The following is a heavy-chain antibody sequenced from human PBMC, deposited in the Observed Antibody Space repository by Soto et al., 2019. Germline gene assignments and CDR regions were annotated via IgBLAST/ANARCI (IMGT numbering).Heavy chain of an antibody. Sequence: QVQLQESGPGLAKPSETLSLTCTVSGGSISGYYWSWIRQPAGKGLESIGLTYTTGRTNYNPSLKSRVTMSLDTSQNQFSLNLTSVTAADTAVYYCARDDVGISAAGVSWGLGTLVTVST. CDR3: ARDDVGISAAGVS. D-gene: IGHD6-13*01. CDR1: GGSISGYY. V-gene: IGHV4-4*07. CDR2: TYTTGRT. J-gene: IGHJ5*02.